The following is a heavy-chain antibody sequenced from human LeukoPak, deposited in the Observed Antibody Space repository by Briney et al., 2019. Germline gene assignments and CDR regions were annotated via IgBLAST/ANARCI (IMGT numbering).Heavy chain of an antibody. CDR2: ISSSSYI. CDR1: GFTFSSYS. V-gene: IGHV3-21*01. D-gene: IGHD3-22*01. CDR3: AKGPDSRSAIDY. J-gene: IGHJ4*02. Sequence: GGSLRLSCAASGFTFSSYSMNWVRQAPGKGLERVSSISSSSYIYYADSVKGRFTISRDNAKNSLYLQMNSLRAEDTAVYYCAKGPDSRSAIDYWGQGTLVTVSS.